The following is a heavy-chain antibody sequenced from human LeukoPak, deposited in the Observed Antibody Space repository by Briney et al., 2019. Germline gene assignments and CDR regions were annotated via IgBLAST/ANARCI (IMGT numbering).Heavy chain of an antibody. D-gene: IGHD3-10*01. CDR3: AKDYYESGSYYQRGLDY. V-gene: IGHV3-33*03. J-gene: IGHJ4*02. CDR1: GFSFSSYA. CDR2: IWSDGRRI. Sequence: PGGSRRLSCVASGFSFSSYAMNWVRQAPGKGPEWVAPIWSDGRRIYYADSVKGRFTISRDDSKNTLYLQMNTLRAEDTAVYYCAKDYYESGSYYQRGLDYWGQGTLVTVSS.